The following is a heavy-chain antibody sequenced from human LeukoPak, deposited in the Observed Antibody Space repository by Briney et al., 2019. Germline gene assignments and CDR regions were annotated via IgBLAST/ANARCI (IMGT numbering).Heavy chain of an antibody. D-gene: IGHD6-13*01. J-gene: IGHJ4*02. Sequence: ASLKVSCKVSGYTLTELSMHWVRQAPGKGLEGMGGFDPEDGETIYAQKFQGRVTMTRDTSTSTVYMELSSLRSEDTAVYYCARDQGSSWYGYWGQGTLVTVSS. V-gene: IGHV1-24*01. CDR1: GYTLTELS. CDR2: FDPEDGET. CDR3: ARDQGSSWYGY.